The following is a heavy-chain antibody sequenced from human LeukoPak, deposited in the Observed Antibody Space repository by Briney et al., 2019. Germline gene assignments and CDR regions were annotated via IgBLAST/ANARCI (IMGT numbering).Heavy chain of an antibody. Sequence: SETLSLTCAVSSDFLSTSHWWNWVRQSPEKGLEWIGEIYHDGSTNYNPSLKSRVTISMDKSKNQLSLKLNFVTAADTAVYYCASSIAVAGTGWFDPWGQGTLVIVSS. J-gene: IGHJ5*02. D-gene: IGHD6-19*01. CDR3: ASSIAVAGTGWFDP. V-gene: IGHV4-4*02. CDR1: SDFLSTSHW. CDR2: IYHDGST.